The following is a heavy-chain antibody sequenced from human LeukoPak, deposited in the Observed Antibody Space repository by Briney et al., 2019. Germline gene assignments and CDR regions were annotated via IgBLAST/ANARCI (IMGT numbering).Heavy chain of an antibody. CDR2: IYYSGST. CDR3: ARGNLIVGASA. V-gene: IGHV4-61*08. Sequence: SETLSLTCTVSGGPISSGGYYWSWIRQPPGKGLEWIGYIYYSGSTNYNPSLKSRVTISVDTSKNQFSLKLSSVTAADTAVYYCARGNLIVGASAWGQGTLVTVSS. J-gene: IGHJ4*02. D-gene: IGHD1-26*01. CDR1: GGPISSGGYY.